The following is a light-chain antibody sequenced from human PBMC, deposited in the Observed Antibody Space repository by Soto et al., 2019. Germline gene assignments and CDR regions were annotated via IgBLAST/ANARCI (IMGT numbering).Light chain of an antibody. CDR3: GSYGGSDRAA. V-gene: IGLV2-8*01. CDR1: SSDVGGYNY. CDR2: DVN. J-gene: IGLJ2*01. Sequence: QSVLTQPPSASGSPGQSVAISCSGTSSDVGGYNYVSWYQQHPGKAPKLMIYDVNKRPSGVPDPFSGSKSGNTASMTGSGLQAEDEADYSCGSYGGSDRAAFGGGTKVTVL.